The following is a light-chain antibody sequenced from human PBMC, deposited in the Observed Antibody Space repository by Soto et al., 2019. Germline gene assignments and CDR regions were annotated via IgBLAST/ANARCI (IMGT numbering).Light chain of an antibody. V-gene: IGKV1-12*01. CDR1: QGMSSW. CDR2: AAS. J-gene: IGKJ1*01. Sequence: DIHMTQSPSSVSASVGNMFTIACRASQGMSSWLAWYQQKKVQAPKPLIYAASSLQSGVPSRFSGSGYGTDLTLTISSLKNEDFETYYCQQANSFPWTFGHGTKVDIK. CDR3: QQANSFPWT.